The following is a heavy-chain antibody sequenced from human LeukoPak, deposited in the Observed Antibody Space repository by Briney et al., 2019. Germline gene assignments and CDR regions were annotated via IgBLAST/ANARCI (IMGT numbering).Heavy chain of an antibody. D-gene: IGHD6-19*01. J-gene: IGHJ4*02. CDR1: GGSFSGYY. V-gene: IGHV4-34*01. CDR3: ARGVYSGGWYAWYYFDY. CDR2: INHSGST. Sequence: SETLSLTCAAYGGSFSGYYWSWIRQPPGKGLEWIGEINHSGSTNYNPSLKSRVTISVDTSKNQFSLKLSSVTAADTAVYYCARGVYSGGWYAWYYFDYWGQGTLVTVSS.